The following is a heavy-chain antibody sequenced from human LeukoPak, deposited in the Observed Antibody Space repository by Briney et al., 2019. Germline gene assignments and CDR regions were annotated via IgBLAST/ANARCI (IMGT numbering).Heavy chain of an antibody. V-gene: IGHV3-23*01. CDR1: GFTFSSYA. CDR2: ISGSGGST. Sequence: QTGGSLRLSCAASGFTFSSYAMSWVRQAPGKGLEWVSAISGSGGSTYYADSVKGRFTISRDNSKNTLYLQMNSLRAEDTAVYYCAKDLSAYYYDSSGYYDAFDIWGQGTMVTVSS. CDR3: AKDLSAYYYDSSGYYDAFDI. J-gene: IGHJ3*02. D-gene: IGHD3-22*01.